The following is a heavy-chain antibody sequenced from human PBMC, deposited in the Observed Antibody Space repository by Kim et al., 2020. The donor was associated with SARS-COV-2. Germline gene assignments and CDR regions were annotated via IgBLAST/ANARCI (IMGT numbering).Heavy chain of an antibody. J-gene: IGHJ4*02. V-gene: IGHV3-23*01. CDR1: GFTFSSYA. D-gene: IGHD3-3*01. CDR3: AKDRVSIFGVVNYYFDY. CDR2: ISGSGGST. Sequence: GGSLRLSCAASGFTFSSYAMSWVRQAPGKGLEWVSAISGSGGSTYYADSVKGRFTISRDNSKNTLYLQMNSLRAEDTAVYYCAKDRVSIFGVVNYYFDYWGQGTLVTVSS.